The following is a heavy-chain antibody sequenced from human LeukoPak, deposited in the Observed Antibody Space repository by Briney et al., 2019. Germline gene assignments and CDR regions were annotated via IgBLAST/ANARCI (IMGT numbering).Heavy chain of an antibody. CDR3: AKDVKWERSPWDY. D-gene: IGHD1-26*01. J-gene: IGHJ4*02. CDR1: GFTFSNYA. V-gene: IGHV3-23*01. CDR2: ISGRDIST. Sequence: GGSLRLSCVASGFTFSNYAMTWVRQTPGKGLEWVSTISGRDISTYYPDSVKGRFTISRDNSKNTLYLQMNNLRAEDTAVYYCAKDVKWERSPWDYWGQGTLVTVSS.